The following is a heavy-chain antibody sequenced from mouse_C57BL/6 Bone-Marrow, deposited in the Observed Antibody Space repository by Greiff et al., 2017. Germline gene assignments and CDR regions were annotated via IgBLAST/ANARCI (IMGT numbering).Heavy chain of an antibody. Sequence: VQLKESGAELVRPGTSVKVSCKASGYAFTNYLIEWVKQRPGQGLEWIGVFNPGSGGTNYNEKFKGKATLTADKSSRTVYMQLSSLTSEDSAVYVCAREGGYYYGSSYWDRAMDYWGQGTSGTVSA. CDR2: FNPGSGGT. V-gene: IGHV1-54*01. CDR3: AREGGYYYGSSYWDRAMDY. D-gene: IGHD1-1*01. CDR1: GYAFTNYL. J-gene: IGHJ4*01.